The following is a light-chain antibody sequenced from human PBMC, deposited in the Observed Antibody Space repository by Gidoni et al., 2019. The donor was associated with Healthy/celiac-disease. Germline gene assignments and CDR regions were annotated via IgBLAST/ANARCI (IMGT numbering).Light chain of an antibody. CDR3: SSYAGSNLVV. CDR2: EVS. V-gene: IGLV2-8*01. CDR1: SSDVGGYNY. Sequence: QSALTQPPSASGSPGLSVTISCTGTSSDVGGYNYVSWYQQHPGKAPKPMIYEVSKRPSGVPDRFSGSKSGNTASLTVSGLQAEDEADYYCSSYAGSNLVVFGGGTKLTVL. J-gene: IGLJ2*01.